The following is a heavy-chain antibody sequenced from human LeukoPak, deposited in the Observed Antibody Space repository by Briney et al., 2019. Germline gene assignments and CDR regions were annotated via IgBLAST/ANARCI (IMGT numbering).Heavy chain of an antibody. V-gene: IGHV1-69*01. J-gene: IGHJ5*02. CDR1: GGTFSSYA. Sequence: SVKVSCKAYGGTFSSYAISWVRQAPGQGLEWMGGIIPIFGTANYAQKFQGRVTITADESTSTAYMELSSLRSEDTAVYYCARDCSSTSCFNWFDPWGQGTLVTVSS. CDR3: ARDCSSTSCFNWFDP. D-gene: IGHD2-2*01. CDR2: IIPIFGTA.